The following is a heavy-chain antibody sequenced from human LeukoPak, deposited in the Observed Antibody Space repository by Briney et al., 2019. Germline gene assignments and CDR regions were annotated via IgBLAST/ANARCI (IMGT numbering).Heavy chain of an antibody. J-gene: IGHJ5*02. D-gene: IGHD6-6*01. CDR1: GYTFTIYG. V-gene: IGHV1-18*01. CDR2: ISAYNGNT. Sequence: RASVRVSYTASGYTFTIYGISWVRQAPGQGREWVGWISAYNGNTNYAQKLQGRVTMTTDTSTSTAYMELRSLRSDDTAVYYCARAGSSSPANWFDPWGQGTLVTVSS. CDR3: ARAGSSSPANWFDP.